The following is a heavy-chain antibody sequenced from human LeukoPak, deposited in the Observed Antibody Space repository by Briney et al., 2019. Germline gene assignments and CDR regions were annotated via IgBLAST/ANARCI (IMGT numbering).Heavy chain of an antibody. CDR1: GFTFSLYS. CDR3: AKLARGEGFDL. CDR2: IAPDGSTQ. Sequence: PGGSPRLSCAASGFTFSLYSMTWVRQAPGKGLEWVANIAPDGSTQNYVDSLEGRFTISRDNPKNSLYLQMHSLRAEDTAVYYCAKLARGEGFDLWGQGTMVTVSS. J-gene: IGHJ3*01. V-gene: IGHV3-7*01. D-gene: IGHD2-21*01.